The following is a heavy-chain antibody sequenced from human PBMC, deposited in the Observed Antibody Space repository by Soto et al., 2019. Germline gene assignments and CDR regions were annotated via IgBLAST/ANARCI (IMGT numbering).Heavy chain of an antibody. J-gene: IGHJ5*02. CDR3: ARDMGAVAGLYNWFDP. CDR1: GFTFNTYA. V-gene: IGHV3-23*01. D-gene: IGHD6-19*01. Sequence: EVQLLESGGGLVQPGGSLRLSCAASGFTFNTYAMNWVRQAPGKGLEWVSVVSGSGETTFYGDSVKGRFTISRDNSENTLYLQMNSLRAEDTAVYYCARDMGAVAGLYNWFDPWGQGTLVTVSS. CDR2: VSGSGETT.